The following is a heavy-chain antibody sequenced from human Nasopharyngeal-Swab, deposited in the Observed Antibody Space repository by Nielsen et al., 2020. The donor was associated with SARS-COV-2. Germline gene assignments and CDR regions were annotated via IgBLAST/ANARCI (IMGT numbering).Heavy chain of an antibody. Sequence: GGSLRLSCAASGFTFDDYAMHWVRQAPGKGLEWVSGVSWNSGNIGYADSVKGRFTISRDNAKSSLYLQMNSLRAEDTALYYCARAVVGNWFDPWGQGTLVTVSS. CDR2: VSWNSGNI. CDR1: GFTFDDYA. D-gene: IGHD4-23*01. V-gene: IGHV3-9*01. J-gene: IGHJ5*02. CDR3: ARAVVGNWFDP.